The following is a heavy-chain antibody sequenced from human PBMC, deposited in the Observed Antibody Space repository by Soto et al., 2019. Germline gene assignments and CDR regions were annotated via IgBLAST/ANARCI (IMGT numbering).Heavy chain of an antibody. CDR1: GGSFKSGSYY. V-gene: IGHV4-61*01. J-gene: IGHJ4*02. CDR2: VYYTGRT. D-gene: IGHD3-16*01. Sequence: ETLSLTCTVSGGSFKSGSYYWSWVRQPPGKGLEWIGYVYYTGRTSYSPSLKSRVTISADTSKNQFSLILTSVTTADTAVYYCARDYDYFDRLGQGSLVTVSS. CDR3: ARDYDYFDR.